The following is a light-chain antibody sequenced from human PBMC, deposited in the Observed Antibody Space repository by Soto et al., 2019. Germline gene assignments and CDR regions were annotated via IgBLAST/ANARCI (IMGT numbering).Light chain of an antibody. J-gene: IGKJ1*01. V-gene: IGKV3-15*01. CDR1: QSVSSY. CDR2: GAS. CDR3: QQYNDWLWT. Sequence: EIVLTQSPATLSLSPVERATLSCRASQSVSSYLAWYQQKPGQAPRLLIYGASTRATGIPARFSGRGSGTEFTLTITSLQSEDFAVYYCQQYNDWLWTFGQGTKV.